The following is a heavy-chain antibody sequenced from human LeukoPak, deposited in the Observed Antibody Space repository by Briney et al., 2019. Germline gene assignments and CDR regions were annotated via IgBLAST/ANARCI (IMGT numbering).Heavy chain of an antibody. J-gene: IGHJ4*02. V-gene: IGHV3-7*01. CDR2: IKQDGSEK. D-gene: IGHD2-15*01. CDR1: GFTFSSYW. CDR3: ARDFNGGYCSGGSCYNFDY. Sequence: PGGSLRLSCAASGFTFSSYWMSWVRQAPGKGLEWVANIKQDGSEKYYVDSVKGRFTISRDNAKNSLYLQMNSLRAEDTAVYYCARDFNGGYCSGGSCYNFDYWGQGTLVTVSS.